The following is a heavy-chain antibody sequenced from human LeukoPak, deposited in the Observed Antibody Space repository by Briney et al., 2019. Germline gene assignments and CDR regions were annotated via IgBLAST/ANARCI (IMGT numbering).Heavy chain of an antibody. V-gene: IGHV4-39*01. CDR2: IYYSGST. D-gene: IGHD6-13*01. J-gene: IGHJ5*02. CDR1: GDSISSTNYY. CDR3: ARGLAAAGTKHFDP. Sequence: PSETLSLTCTVSGDSISSTNYYWGWIRQPPGKGLEWIGSIYYSGSTYYNPSLESRVTISVDTSKNQLSLKLSSVTAADTAVYYCARGLAAAGTKHFDPWGQGTLVTVSS.